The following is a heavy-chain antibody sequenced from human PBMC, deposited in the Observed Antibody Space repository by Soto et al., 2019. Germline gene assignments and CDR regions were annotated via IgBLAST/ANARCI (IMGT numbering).Heavy chain of an antibody. CDR2: ISAYNGNT. V-gene: IGHV1-18*04. Sequence: QVQLVQSGAEMKKPGASVKVSCEASGYTFTAFYLHWVRQAPGQGLEWMGWISAYNGNTNYAQKLQGRVTMTTDTSTSTAYMELRSLRSDDTAVYYCAREGYCSSTSCSRYYYYYGMDVWGQGTTVTVSS. CDR3: AREGYCSSTSCSRYYYYYGMDV. J-gene: IGHJ6*02. CDR1: GYTFTAFY. D-gene: IGHD2-2*01.